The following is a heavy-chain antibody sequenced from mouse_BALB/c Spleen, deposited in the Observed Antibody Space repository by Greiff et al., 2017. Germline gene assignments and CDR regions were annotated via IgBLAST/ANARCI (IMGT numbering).Heavy chain of an antibody. CDR3: ARPYYYGSSYYFDY. J-gene: IGHJ2*01. Sequence: DVHLVESGGGLVKPGGSLKLSCAASGFTFSSYAMSWVRQSPEKRLEWVAEISSGGSYTYYPDTVTGRFTISRDNAKNTLYLEMSSLRSEDTAMYYCARPYYYGSSYYFDYWGQGTTLTVSS. CDR2: ISSGGSYT. D-gene: IGHD1-1*01. CDR1: GFTFSSYA. V-gene: IGHV5-9-4*01.